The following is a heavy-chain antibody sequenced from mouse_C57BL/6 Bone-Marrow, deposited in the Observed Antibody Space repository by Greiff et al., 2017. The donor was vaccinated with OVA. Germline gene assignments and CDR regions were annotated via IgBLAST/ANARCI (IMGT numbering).Heavy chain of an antibody. V-gene: IGHV1-69*01. CDR1: GYTFTSYW. Sequence: QVQLQQPGAELVMPGASVKLSCKASGYTFTSYWMHWVKQRPGQGLEWIGEIDPSDSYTNYNQKLKGKSTLTVDKSSSTAYMQLSSLTSEDSAVYYCARSGNYHWYFDVWGTGTTVTVSS. CDR2: IDPSDSYT. J-gene: IGHJ1*03. CDR3: ARSGNYHWYFDV. D-gene: IGHD2-1*01.